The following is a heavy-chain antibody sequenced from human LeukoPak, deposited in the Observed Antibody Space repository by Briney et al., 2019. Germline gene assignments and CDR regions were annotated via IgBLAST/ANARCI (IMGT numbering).Heavy chain of an antibody. CDR1: GDSISSNNW. Sequence: PSETLSLTCAVSGDSISSNNWWSWVRQPPGKGLEWIAEIYHSGNTNYNPSLKSRVTISVDKSKNQFSLKLSSVTDADTAVYYCARVDSGSGTYYDSWGQGTLVTVSS. V-gene: IGHV4-4*02. CDR3: ARVDSGSGTYYDS. D-gene: IGHD3-10*01. CDR2: IYHSGNT. J-gene: IGHJ4*02.